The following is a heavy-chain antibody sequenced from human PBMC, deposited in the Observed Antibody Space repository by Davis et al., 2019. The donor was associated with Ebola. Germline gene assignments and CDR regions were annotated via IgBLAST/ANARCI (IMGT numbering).Heavy chain of an antibody. CDR2: IYPGDSDT. CDR1: GYSFTSYW. D-gene: IGHD3-10*01. Sequence: GESLKISCQGSGYSFTSYWIGWVRQMPGKGLEWMGIIYPGDSDTRYSPSFQGQVTISADKSISTAYLQWSSLKASDTAMYYCARGPRSYFRAGGDDYWGQGTLVSVSS. CDR3: ARGPRSYFRAGGDDY. J-gene: IGHJ4*02. V-gene: IGHV5-51*01.